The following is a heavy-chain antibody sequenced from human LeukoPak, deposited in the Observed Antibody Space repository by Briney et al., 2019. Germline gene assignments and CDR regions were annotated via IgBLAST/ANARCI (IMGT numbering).Heavy chain of an antibody. CDR2: ISASGDNT. V-gene: IGHV3-23*01. J-gene: IGHJ4*02. CDR3: AKRSGYTTGWFFDF. D-gene: IGHD6-19*01. Sequence: GGSLRLSCAASGFSFSSYAMSWVRQAPGKGLEWVSSISASGDNTYYAESVKGRFTISRDNSKNTLFLQMNSLRAEDTAVFYCAKRSGYTTGWFFDFWGQGTLVTVSS. CDR1: GFSFSSYA.